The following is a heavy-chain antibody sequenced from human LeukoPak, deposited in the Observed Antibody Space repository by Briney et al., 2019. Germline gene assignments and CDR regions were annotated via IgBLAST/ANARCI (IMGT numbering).Heavy chain of an antibody. D-gene: IGHD3-10*01. CDR3: ARRITMVRGVTTDNWFYP. CDR1: GGTFSSYA. V-gene: IGHV1-69*13. CDR2: IIPIFGTA. Sequence: ASVKVSCKASGGTFSSYAISWVRQAPGQGLEWMGGIIPIFGTANYAQKFQGRVTITADESTSTAYMELCSLRSEDTAVYYCARRITMVRGVTTDNWFYPWGQGTLVTVSS. J-gene: IGHJ5*02.